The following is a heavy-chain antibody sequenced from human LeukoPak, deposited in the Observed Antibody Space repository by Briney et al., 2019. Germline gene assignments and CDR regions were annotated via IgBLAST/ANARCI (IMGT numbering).Heavy chain of an antibody. J-gene: IGHJ4*02. CDR2: FYTSGSA. CDR1: GGSVNVGSYY. Sequence: PSESLSLTCTVSGGSVNVGSYYWTWIRQPAGKGLEWIGHFYTSGSAKYNPSLMSRVTISVDTSKNQFSLKLNSVTAADTAVYYCARDLGNSASYWGQGTLVTVSS. V-gene: IGHV4-61*09. D-gene: IGHD4-23*01. CDR3: ARDLGNSASY.